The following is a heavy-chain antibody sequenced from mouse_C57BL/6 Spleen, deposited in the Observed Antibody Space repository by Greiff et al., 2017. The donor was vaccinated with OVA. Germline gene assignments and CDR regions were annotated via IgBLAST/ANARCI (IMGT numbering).Heavy chain of an antibody. V-gene: IGHV1-53*01. CDR2: INPRHGGT. Sequence: QVQLQQPGTELVKPGASMKLSCKASGYTFTNYWLPWVKQRPGQGLEWIGNINPRHGGTNYNEKFNSRATLTVDKSSSTAYMQLSSLTSEDSAVYDCVKDYHGTSALDYWGQGTTLTVSS. CDR1: GYTFTNYW. CDR3: VKDYHGTSALDY. D-gene: IGHD1-1*01. J-gene: IGHJ2*01.